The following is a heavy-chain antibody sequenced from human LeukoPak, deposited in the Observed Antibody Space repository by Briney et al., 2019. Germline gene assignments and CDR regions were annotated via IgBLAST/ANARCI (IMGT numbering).Heavy chain of an antibody. CDR1: GFSMSTYD. CDR2: VSGGSGEK. CDR3: ANGRYFGGPN. D-gene: IGHD3-9*01. J-gene: IGHJ4*02. Sequence: GGSLTLSCATSGFSMSTYDMKGVGQAPGKGLEWVSAVSGGSGEKYYVDSVKGRFTISRDTSKNTLYLQMSTLRAEDTAIYYCANGRYFGGPNWGQGTLVTVSS. V-gene: IGHV3-23*01.